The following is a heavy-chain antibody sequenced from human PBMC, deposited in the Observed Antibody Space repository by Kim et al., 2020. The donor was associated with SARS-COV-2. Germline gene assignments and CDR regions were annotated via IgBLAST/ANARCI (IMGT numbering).Heavy chain of an antibody. J-gene: IGHJ4*02. Sequence: DSVKGRFTISRDNAKNSLYLQMNSLRAEDTAVYYCASISGIVGSTFPIDYWGQGTLVTVSS. D-gene: IGHD1-26*01. V-gene: IGHV3-11*06. CDR3: ASISGIVGSTFPIDY.